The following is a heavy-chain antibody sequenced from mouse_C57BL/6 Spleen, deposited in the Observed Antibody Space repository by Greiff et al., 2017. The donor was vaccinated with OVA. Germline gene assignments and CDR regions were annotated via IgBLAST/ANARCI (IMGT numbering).Heavy chain of an antibody. Sequence: EVNLVESGGGLVKPGGSLKLSCAASGFTFSDYGMHWVRQAPEKGLEWVAYISSGSSTIYYADTVKGRFTISRDNAKNTLFLQMTSLRSEDTAMYYCARPYYYGSSGYAMDYWGQGTSVTVSS. CDR2: ISSGSSTI. J-gene: IGHJ4*01. V-gene: IGHV5-17*01. CDR3: ARPYYYGSSGYAMDY. D-gene: IGHD1-1*01. CDR1: GFTFSDYG.